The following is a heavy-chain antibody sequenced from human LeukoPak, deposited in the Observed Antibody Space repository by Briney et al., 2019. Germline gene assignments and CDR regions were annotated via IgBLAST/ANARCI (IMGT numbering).Heavy chain of an antibody. D-gene: IGHD5-12*01. Sequence: ASVRVSCKTSGYSFILYGISWVRQAPGQGPEWMGWISTSTGDTKYTQKFQGRVTLTTDTSTSTAYMELSSLRSEDTAVYYCARVPPIRPYKYYYYYMDVWGKGTTVTISS. CDR2: ISTSTGDT. V-gene: IGHV1-18*01. J-gene: IGHJ6*03. CDR1: GYSFILYG. CDR3: ARVPPIRPYKYYYYYMDV.